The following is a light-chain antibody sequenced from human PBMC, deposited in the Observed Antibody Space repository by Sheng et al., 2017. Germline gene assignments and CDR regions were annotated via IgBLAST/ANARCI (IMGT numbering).Light chain of an antibody. CDR2: GAS. CDR3: QQYDKWPLP. CDR1: QSVSSN. V-gene: IGKV3-15*01. Sequence: EIVMTQSPATLSVSPGERATLSCRASQSVSSNLAWYQQKPGQAPRLLIYGASTRATGIPARFSGSGSGTDFTLTISSLQSEDFAVYYCQQYDKWPLPFGGGTKVEIK. J-gene: IGKJ4*01.